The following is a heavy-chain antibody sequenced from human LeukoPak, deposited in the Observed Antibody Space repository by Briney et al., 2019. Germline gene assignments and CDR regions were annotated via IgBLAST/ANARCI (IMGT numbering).Heavy chain of an antibody. CDR2: ISSSSSYI. V-gene: IGHV3-21*04. J-gene: IGHJ5*02. Sequence: GGSLRLSCAASGFTFSSYSMNWVRQAPGKGLEWASSISSSSSYIYYADSVKGRFTISRDNAKNSLYLQMNSLRAEDTALYYCAREITMVRGVIIQVDWFDPWGQGTLVTVSS. CDR1: GFTFSSYS. CDR3: AREITMVRGVIIQVDWFDP. D-gene: IGHD3-10*01.